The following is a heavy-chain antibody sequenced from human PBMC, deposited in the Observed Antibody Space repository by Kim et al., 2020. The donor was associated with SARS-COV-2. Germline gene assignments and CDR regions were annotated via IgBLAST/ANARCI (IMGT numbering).Heavy chain of an antibody. CDR1: GGSISSVSYY. V-gene: IGHV4-31*03. CDR3: ARSLVTDYSGKRFDP. CDR2: IYYSGSI. Sequence: SETLSLTCTVSGGSISSVSYYWSWIRQHPEKGLEWIGYIYYSGSIYYNPSLKSRVTISVDTSKNQFSLMLSSVTAADTAVYYCARSLVTDYSGKRFDPWGQGTLVTVSS. D-gene: IGHD4-4*01. J-gene: IGHJ5*02.